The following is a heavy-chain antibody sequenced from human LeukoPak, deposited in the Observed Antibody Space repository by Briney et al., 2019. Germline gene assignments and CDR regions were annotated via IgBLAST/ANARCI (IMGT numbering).Heavy chain of an antibody. CDR1: GFTFSSSA. J-gene: IGHJ4*02. Sequence: GGSLRLSCAASGFTFSSSAMSWVRQAPGKGLEWVSTISDSVSGGSTYYADSVKGRFTISRDNSKNTLYLQMNSLRAEDTAVYYCAKDGGYVSGFDYWGQGTLVTVSS. CDR2: ISDSVSGGST. D-gene: IGHD5-12*01. CDR3: AKDGGYVSGFDY. V-gene: IGHV3-23*01.